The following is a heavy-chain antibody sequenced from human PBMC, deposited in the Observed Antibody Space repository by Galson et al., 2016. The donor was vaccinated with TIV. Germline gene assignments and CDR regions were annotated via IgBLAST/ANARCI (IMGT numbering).Heavy chain of an antibody. CDR2: IWYDGTNT. J-gene: IGHJ3*01. Sequence: SLRLSCATSGFTLPNYGMTWVRQAPGKGLEWVAVIWYDGTNTHYADSVKGRFTISKDNSENTLNLQMNTLRAEDTAVYYCARTGANPLYSGGYGDDDGFDFWGQGTMVTVSS. CDR3: ARTGANPLYSGGYGDDDGFDF. D-gene: IGHD1-26*01. CDR1: GFTLPNYG. V-gene: IGHV3-33*01.